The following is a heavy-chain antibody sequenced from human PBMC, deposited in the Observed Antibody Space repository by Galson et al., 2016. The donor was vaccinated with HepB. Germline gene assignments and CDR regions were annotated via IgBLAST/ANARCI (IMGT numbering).Heavy chain of an antibody. CDR2: TSSDGNKK. J-gene: IGHJ4*02. CDR1: GFSFSNYG. V-gene: IGHV3-33*01. Sequence: SLRLSCAASGFSFSNYGLHWVRQAPGKGLEWVAVTSSDGNKKYYADSVKGRFHISRDNSKNTLYLQMDSLGAEDTAIYYRARDLEVVVVATTPLGYWGQGTLVTVSS. CDR3: ARDLEVVVVATTPLGY. D-gene: IGHD2-21*01.